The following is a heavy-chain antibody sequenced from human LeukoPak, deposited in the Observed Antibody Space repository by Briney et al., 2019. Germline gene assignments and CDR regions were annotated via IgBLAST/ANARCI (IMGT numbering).Heavy chain of an antibody. CDR3: ARGAMIVPVA. J-gene: IGHJ4*02. D-gene: IGHD3-22*01. V-gene: IGHV3-53*01. CDR2: IYSGGST. Sequence: PGGSLRLSCAASGFTFSSNYLSWVRQAPGKGLEWVSVIYSGGSTYYADSVTGRFTISRDDSKNTVDLQMNSLRAEDTAVYYCARGAMIVPVAWGQGTLVTVSS. CDR1: GFTFSSNY.